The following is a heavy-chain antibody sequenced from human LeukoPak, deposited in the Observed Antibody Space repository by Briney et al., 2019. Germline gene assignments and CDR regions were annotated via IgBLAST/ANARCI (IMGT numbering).Heavy chain of an antibody. CDR2: IYHSGST. J-gene: IGHJ5*02. CDR1: GYSISSGYY. D-gene: IGHD3-10*01. Sequence: PSETLSLTCTVSGYSISSGYYWGWIRQPPGKGLEWIGSIYHSGSTYYNPSLKSRVTISVDTSKNQFSLKLSSVTAADTAVYYCARRRLWFGGWFDPWGQGTLVTVSS. V-gene: IGHV4-38-2*02. CDR3: ARRRLWFGGWFDP.